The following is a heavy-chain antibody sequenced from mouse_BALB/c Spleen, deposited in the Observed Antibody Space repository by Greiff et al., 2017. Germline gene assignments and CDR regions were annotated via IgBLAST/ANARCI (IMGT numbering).Heavy chain of an antibody. Sequence: EVQGVESGGGLVKPGGSLKLSCAASGFAFSSYDMSWVRQTPEKRLEWVAYISSGGGSTYYPDTVKGRFTISRDNAKNTLYLQMSSLKSEDTAMFYCASNWDFDYWGQGTTLTVSS. CDR2: ISSGGGST. V-gene: IGHV5-12-1*01. CDR3: ASNWDFDY. J-gene: IGHJ2*01. D-gene: IGHD4-1*01. CDR1: GFAFSSYD.